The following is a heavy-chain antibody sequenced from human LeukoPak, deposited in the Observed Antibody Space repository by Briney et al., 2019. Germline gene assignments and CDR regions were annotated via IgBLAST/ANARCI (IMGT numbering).Heavy chain of an antibody. V-gene: IGHV3-23*01. Sequence: GGSMRLSCAASGFTFSSYAMSWVRQAPGKGLEWVSLISSSGGSTYYTDSVKGRFTISRDNSKNTLYLQMNSLRAEDTAVYYCAKAFYCDSVIGYWGQGTLVTVSS. CDR3: AKAFYCDSVIGY. J-gene: IGHJ4*02. D-gene: IGHD4-17*01. CDR2: ISSSGGST. CDR1: GFTFSSYA.